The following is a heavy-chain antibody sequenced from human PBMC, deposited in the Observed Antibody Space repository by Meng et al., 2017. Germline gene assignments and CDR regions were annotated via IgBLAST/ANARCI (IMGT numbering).Heavy chain of an antibody. CDR3: ARGGFWWELLLGPGAFEI. D-gene: IGHD1-26*01. J-gene: IGHJ3*02. V-gene: IGHV3-30*04. CDR1: GFTFSSYA. Sequence: GESLKISCAASGFTFSSYAMHWVRQAPGKGLEWVAVISYDGSNKYYADSVKGRFTISRDNSKNTLYLQMNSLRAEDTAVYYCARGGFWWELLLGPGAFEIWAKG. CDR2: ISYDGSNK.